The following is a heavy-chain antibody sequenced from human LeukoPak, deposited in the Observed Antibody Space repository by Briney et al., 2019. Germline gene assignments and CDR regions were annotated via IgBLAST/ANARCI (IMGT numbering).Heavy chain of an antibody. CDR1: GGSISSSSYY. CDR3: ARQRMIAVAAHDP. D-gene: IGHD6-19*01. V-gene: IGHV4-39*01. J-gene: IGHJ5*02. Sequence: SETLSLTCTVSGGSISSSSYYWGWIRQPPGKGLEWIGSIYYSGSTYYNPSLKSRVTISVDTSKNQFSLKLSSVTAADTAVYYCARQRMIAVAAHDPWGQGTLVTVSS. CDR2: IYYSGST.